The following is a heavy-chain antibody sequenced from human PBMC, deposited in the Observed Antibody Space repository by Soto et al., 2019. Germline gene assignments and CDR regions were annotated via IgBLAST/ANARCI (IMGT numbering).Heavy chain of an antibody. CDR2: INHSGST. D-gene: IGHD3-9*01. CDR1: GGSFSGYY. CDR3: ARESVTGFDY. V-gene: IGHV4-34*01. Sequence: SETLSLTCAVYGGSFSGYYWSWIRQPPGKGLEWIGEINHSGSTNYNPSLKSRVTISVDTSKNQFSLKLSSVTAADPAVYYCARESVTGFDYGGQGTLVTVS. J-gene: IGHJ4*02.